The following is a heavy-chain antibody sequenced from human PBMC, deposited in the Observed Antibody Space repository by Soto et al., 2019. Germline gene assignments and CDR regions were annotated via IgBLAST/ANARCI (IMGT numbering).Heavy chain of an antibody. D-gene: IGHD1-1*01. Sequence: QVQLVQSGAEVRKPGASVKVSCKASGYIFTTFGIGWVRQAPGQGLEWMGWISAYNGNRNFAQNVRDRVTMTTDTSTNTAHMELRSLRSDDTAVYYXARDGGTGLDYWGQGTLVTVSS. CDR1: GYIFTTFG. V-gene: IGHV1-18*01. CDR3: ARDGGTGLDY. J-gene: IGHJ4*02. CDR2: ISAYNGNR.